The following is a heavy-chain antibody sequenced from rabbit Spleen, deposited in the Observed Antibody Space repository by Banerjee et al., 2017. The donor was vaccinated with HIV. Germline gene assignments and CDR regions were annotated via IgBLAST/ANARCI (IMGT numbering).Heavy chain of an antibody. Sequence: QQQLVESGGGLVQPEGSLTLTSKASGFSFSSDYYLCWVRQAPGKGLEWIGCIYTGSDNTYYASWAKGRFTISKTSSTTVTLQMTSLTAADTATYFCATNHYTGDFNLWGPGTLVTVS. CDR3: ATNHYTGDFNL. V-gene: IGHV1S45*01. D-gene: IGHD4-1*01. J-gene: IGHJ4*01. CDR1: GFSFSSDYY. CDR2: IYTGSDNT.